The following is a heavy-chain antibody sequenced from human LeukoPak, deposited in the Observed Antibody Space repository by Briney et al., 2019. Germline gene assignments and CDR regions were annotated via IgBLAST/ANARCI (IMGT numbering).Heavy chain of an antibody. D-gene: IGHD2-15*01. J-gene: IGHJ3*02. CDR1: GFTFSSYT. V-gene: IGHV3-21*01. CDR3: ATAPEIVVVVAAAVGAFDI. Sequence: PGGSLRLSCAASGFTFSSYTMNWVRQAPGKGLQSVSSISSSSSYIYYADSVKGRFTISRDNAKNSLYLQMNSLRAEDTAVYYCATAPEIVVVVAAAVGAFDIWGQGTMVTVSS. CDR2: ISSSSSYI.